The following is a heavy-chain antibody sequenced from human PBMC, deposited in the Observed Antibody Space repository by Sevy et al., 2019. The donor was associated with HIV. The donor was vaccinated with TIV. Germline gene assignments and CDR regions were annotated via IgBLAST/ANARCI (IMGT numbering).Heavy chain of an antibody. D-gene: IGHD3-10*01. CDR3: ERRNGIWFGELSVYYYYYGMDV. V-gene: IGHV4-61*01. J-gene: IGHJ6*02. Sequence: SETLSLTCTVSGGSVSSGSYYWSWIRQPPGKGLEWIGYIYYSGSTNYNPSLKSRVTISVDTSKNQFSLKLSSVTAAETAVYYCERRNGIWFGELSVYYYYYGMDVWGQGTTVTVSS. CDR1: GGSVSSGSYY. CDR2: IYYSGST.